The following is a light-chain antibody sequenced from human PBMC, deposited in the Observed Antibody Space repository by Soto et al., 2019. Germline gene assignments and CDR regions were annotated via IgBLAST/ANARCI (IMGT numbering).Light chain of an antibody. CDR1: SSDVGGYNY. CDR3: SSYTSSYTYV. V-gene: IGLV2-14*01. Sequence: QSALTQPASVSGSPGQSITISCTGTSSDVGGYNYVSWYQQHPGKAPQLMIYDVSNRPSGVSNRFSGSKSGNTASLAISGLQADDEADYYCSSYTSSYTYVFGTGTKLTVL. J-gene: IGLJ1*01. CDR2: DVS.